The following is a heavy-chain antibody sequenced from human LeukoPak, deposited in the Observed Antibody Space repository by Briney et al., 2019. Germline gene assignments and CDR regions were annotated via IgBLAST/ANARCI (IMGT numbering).Heavy chain of an antibody. V-gene: IGHV4-39*01. CDR2: FYYSGST. D-gene: IGHD5-24*01. Sequence: SETLSLTCTISGGSISSTYYYWGWIRQPPGKGLEWIASFYYSGSTYYNPSLKSRVTISEATSKNQFSLKLSSVTAADTAVYYCARHRDEEGRLPDFWGQGTLVTVSS. J-gene: IGHJ4*02. CDR3: ARHRDEEGRLPDF. CDR1: GGSISSTYYY.